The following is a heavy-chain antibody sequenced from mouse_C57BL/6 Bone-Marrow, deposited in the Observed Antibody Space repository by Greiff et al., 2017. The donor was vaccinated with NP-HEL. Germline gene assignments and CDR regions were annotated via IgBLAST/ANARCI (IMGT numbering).Heavy chain of an antibody. Sequence: VQLKQSGAELVRPGASVKLSCTASGFNFKDDYMHWVKQRPEQGLEWIGWIDPENGDTEYASKFQGKVTITTDTSSNTTYLQLSSLTSEDTAVYYCARLYDYIWSAYWGQGTLVTVSA. CDR1: GFNFKDDY. V-gene: IGHV14-4*01. J-gene: IGHJ3*01. CDR2: IDPENGDT. D-gene: IGHD2-4*01. CDR3: ARLYDYIWSAY.